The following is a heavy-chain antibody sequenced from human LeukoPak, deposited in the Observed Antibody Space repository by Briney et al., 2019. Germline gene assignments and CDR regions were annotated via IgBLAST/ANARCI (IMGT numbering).Heavy chain of an antibody. CDR1: GGSISSSSYY. J-gene: IGHJ4*02. Sequence: SETLSLTCTVSGGSISSSSYYWGWIRQPPGKGLEWIGSIYYSGSTYYNPPLKSRVTISVDTSKNQFSLKLSSVTAADTAVYYCARRRIGGSCTFDYWGQGTLVTVSS. D-gene: IGHD2-15*01. CDR3: ARRRIGGSCTFDY. CDR2: IYYSGST. V-gene: IGHV4-39*01.